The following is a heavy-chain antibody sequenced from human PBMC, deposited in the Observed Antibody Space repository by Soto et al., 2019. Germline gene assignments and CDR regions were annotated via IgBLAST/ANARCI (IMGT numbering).Heavy chain of an antibody. D-gene: IGHD3-10*02. CDR2: IIPIFGST. Sequence: QEQLVQSGTEVKKPGSSVKVSCKASGDTFKSHGISWVRQAPGQGLEWMGVIIPIFGSTNYAQKFRGRVTITADKPTNIAYMAMSSLRSEDSAVYYCALDTAELYYSVPSRAFNIWGQGTMLTVSS. J-gene: IGHJ3*02. CDR3: ALDTAELYYSVPSRAFNI. V-gene: IGHV1-69*06. CDR1: GDTFKSHG.